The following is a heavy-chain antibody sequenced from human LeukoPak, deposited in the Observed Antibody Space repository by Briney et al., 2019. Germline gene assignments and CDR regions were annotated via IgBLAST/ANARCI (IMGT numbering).Heavy chain of an antibody. J-gene: IGHJ4*02. CDR3: ARLAYDSSGYLIGGYYFDY. Sequence: PSETLSLTCTVSGGSISSSSYYWGWIRQPPGKGLEWIGSIYYSGSTYYNPSLKSRVTISVDTSKNQFSLKLSSVTAADTAVYYCARLAYDSSGYLIGGYYFDYWGQGTLVTVSS. D-gene: IGHD3-22*01. CDR1: GGSISSSSYY. CDR2: IYYSGST. V-gene: IGHV4-39*07.